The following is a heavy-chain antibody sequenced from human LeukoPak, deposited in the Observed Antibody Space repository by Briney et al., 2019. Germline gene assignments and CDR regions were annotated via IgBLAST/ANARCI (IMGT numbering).Heavy chain of an antibody. D-gene: IGHD6-19*01. Sequence: QTGGSLRLSCAASGFTFDDYARHWVRQAPGKGLEWVSGISWNSGSIGYADSVKGRFTISRDNAKNSLYLQMNSLRAEDTALYYCAKDLYSSGWSHAFDIWGQGTMVTVSS. CDR1: GFTFDDYA. J-gene: IGHJ3*02. CDR3: AKDLYSSGWSHAFDI. V-gene: IGHV3-9*01. CDR2: ISWNSGSI.